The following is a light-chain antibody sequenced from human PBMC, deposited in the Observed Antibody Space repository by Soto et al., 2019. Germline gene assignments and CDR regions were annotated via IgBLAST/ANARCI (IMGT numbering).Light chain of an antibody. CDR1: QSLLHSNGYNY. Sequence: DIVMTQSPLSLPVTPGEPASISCRSSQSLLHSNGYNYLDWYLQKPGQSPQLLIYLGSNRASGVPDRFSGSGSGTDFTLKISRVEAEDVGVYYCIQALPTPRITFGQGTRLEIK. CDR3: IQALPTPRIT. J-gene: IGKJ5*01. V-gene: IGKV2-28*01. CDR2: LGS.